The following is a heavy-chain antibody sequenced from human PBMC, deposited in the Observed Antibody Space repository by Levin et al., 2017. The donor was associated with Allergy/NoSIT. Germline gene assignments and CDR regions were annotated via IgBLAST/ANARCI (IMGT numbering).Heavy chain of an antibody. J-gene: IGHJ3*01. V-gene: IGHV3-48*01. D-gene: IGHD6-13*01. CDR1: GFTFSSYS. CDR3: ARDPSGYGNSYHAFTF. Sequence: GGSLRLSCAASGFTFSSYSMNWVRQAPGKGLEWVSYITGSGNSMQYADSVKGRFTISRDNAENSLYLQMNSLRAEDTAVYYCARDPSGYGNSYHAFTFWGQGTMVTVSS. CDR2: ITGSGNSM.